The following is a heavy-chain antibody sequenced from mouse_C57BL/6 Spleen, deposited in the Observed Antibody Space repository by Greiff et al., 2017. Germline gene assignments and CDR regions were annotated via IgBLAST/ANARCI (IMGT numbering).Heavy chain of an antibody. D-gene: IGHD3-3*01. J-gene: IGHJ3*01. Sequence: QVQLKQSGAELARPGASVKLSCKASGYTFTSYGISWVKQRTGQGLEWIGEIYPRSGNTYYNEKFKGKATLTADKSSSTAYMELRSLTSEDSAVYFCARLTVRDWFAYWGQGTLVTVSA. CDR1: GYTFTSYG. CDR2: IYPRSGNT. V-gene: IGHV1-81*01. CDR3: ARLTVRDWFAY.